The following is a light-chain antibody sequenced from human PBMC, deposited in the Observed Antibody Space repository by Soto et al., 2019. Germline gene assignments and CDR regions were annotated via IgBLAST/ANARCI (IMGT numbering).Light chain of an antibody. V-gene: IGKV1-5*03. CDR1: QRISNW. J-gene: IGKJ1*01. CDR2: KAS. CDR3: QQYQTYPWT. Sequence: DIQMTQSPSTLSASVGDRVTITCRASQRISNWLAGYQQKSGKAPKVLIYKASSLEGGVPSRFSGSGSGTEFTLTISSLQPDDFATYYCQQYQTYPWTFGQGTKVEIK.